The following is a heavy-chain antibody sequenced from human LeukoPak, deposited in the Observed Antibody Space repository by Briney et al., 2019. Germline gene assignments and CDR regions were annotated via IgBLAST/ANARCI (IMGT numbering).Heavy chain of an antibody. CDR2: TNSGGTTT. D-gene: IGHD2-2*01. V-gene: IGHV3-23*01. CDR1: GFPFSDFS. Sequence: PGGSLRLSCATSGFPFSDFSMTWVRQAPGKGLEWISTTNSGGTTTYYAESVKGRFTISRDNFKNALYLQMSSLRADDTAINYRAKQSYARALGEGGPGTLVTVA. J-gene: IGHJ4*02. CDR3: AKQSYARALGE.